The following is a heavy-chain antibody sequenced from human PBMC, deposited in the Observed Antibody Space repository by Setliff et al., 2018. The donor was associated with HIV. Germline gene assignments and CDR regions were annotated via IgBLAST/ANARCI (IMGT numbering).Heavy chain of an antibody. J-gene: IGHJ4*02. Sequence: NPSETLSLTCAVYGGSFSGYYWSWIRQPPGKGLEWIGEINHSGSTNYNPSLKSRVTISVDTSKNQFSLKLSSVTAADTAIYYCARGVNFDYWGQGTQVTVSS. CDR1: GGSFSGYY. CDR3: ARGVNFDY. V-gene: IGHV4-34*01. CDR2: INHSGST.